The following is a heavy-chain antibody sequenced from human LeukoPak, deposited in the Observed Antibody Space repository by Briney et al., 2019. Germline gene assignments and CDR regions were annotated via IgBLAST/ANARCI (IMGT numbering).Heavy chain of an antibody. CDR2: IIPIFGTA. CDR3: ARVTYYDILTGYYPGHYYYYYGMDV. Sequence: GASVKVSCKASGGTFSSYAISWVRQAPGQGLEWMGGIIPIFGTANYAQKFQGRVTITADESTSTAYMELSSLRSEDTAVYYCARVTYYDILTGYYPGHYYYYYGMDVWGQGTTVTVSS. V-gene: IGHV1-69*13. J-gene: IGHJ6*02. D-gene: IGHD3-9*01. CDR1: GGTFSSYA.